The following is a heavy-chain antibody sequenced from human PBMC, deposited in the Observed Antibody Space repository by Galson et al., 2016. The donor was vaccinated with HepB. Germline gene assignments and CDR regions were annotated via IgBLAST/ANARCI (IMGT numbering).Heavy chain of an antibody. CDR2: ISMSGNSR. CDR3: VQGSTEPAV. CDR1: GFTFSRYG. Sequence: SLRLSCAGSGFTFSRYGMTWVRQAPGKGLEDVSSISMSGNSRDYAESVKGRFTISRDNSKNTLSLQMTGLRAEDTAVYYCVQGSTEPAVWGEGTTVIVSS. V-gene: IGHV3-23*01. J-gene: IGHJ6*04. D-gene: IGHD6-13*01.